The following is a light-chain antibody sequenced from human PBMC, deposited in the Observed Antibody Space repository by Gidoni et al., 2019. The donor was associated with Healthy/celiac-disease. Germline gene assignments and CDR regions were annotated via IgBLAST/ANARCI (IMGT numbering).Light chain of an antibody. CDR3: QQSYSTLWT. V-gene: IGKV1-39*01. Sequence: DIHMTQSPSSLSASVGDRVTITCRESQSISSYLNWYQQKPGKAPKLLIYSASSLQSGVPSRFSGSGSGTDFTLTISSLQPEDCATYYCQQSYSTLWTFGQGTKVEIK. CDR2: SAS. J-gene: IGKJ1*01. CDR1: QSISSY.